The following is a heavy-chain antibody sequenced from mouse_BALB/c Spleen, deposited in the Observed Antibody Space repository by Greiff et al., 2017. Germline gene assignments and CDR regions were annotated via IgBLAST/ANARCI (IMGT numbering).Heavy chain of an antibody. CDR2: ILPGSGST. V-gene: IGHV1-9*01. CDR3: ARGGDGYRGAY. J-gene: IGHJ3*01. CDR1: GYTFSSYW. D-gene: IGHD2-3*01. Sequence: QGQLQQSGAELMKPGASVKISCKATGYTFSSYWIEWVKQRPGHGLEWIGEILPGSGSTNYNEKFKGKATFTADTSSNTAYMQLSSLTSEDSAVYYCARGGDGYRGAYWGQGTLVTVSA.